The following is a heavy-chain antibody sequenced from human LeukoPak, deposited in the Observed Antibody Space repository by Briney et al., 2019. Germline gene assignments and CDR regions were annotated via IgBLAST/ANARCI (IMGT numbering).Heavy chain of an antibody. CDR1: GGSISSGSYY. CDR3: ARESDMDV. V-gene: IGHV4-61*02. CDR2: IYNSGST. Sequence: PSQTLSLTCTVSGGSISSGSYYWSWIRQPAGKGLEWIGRIYNSGSTNYNPSLNSRVTISVDTSKNQFSLKLNSVTAADTAVYYCARESDMDVWGKGTTVTISS. J-gene: IGHJ6*03.